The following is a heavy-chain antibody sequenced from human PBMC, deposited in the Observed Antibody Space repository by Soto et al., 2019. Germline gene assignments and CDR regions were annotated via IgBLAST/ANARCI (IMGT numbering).Heavy chain of an antibody. V-gene: IGHV4-30-2*01. Sequence: SETLSLTCAVSGGSISSGGYSWSWIRQPPGKGLEWIGYIYHSGSVNYNPSLKSRVTISVDTTKNQFSLKLRSVTAADTAVYYCARRVPRLATDYWGHGILVTVSS. J-gene: IGHJ4*01. CDR2: IYHSGSV. D-gene: IGHD1-26*01. CDR3: ARRVPRLATDY. CDR1: GGSISSGGYS.